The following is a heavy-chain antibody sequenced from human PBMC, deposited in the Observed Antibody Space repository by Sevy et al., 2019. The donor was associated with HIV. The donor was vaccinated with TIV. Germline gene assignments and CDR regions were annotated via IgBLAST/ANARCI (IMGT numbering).Heavy chain of an antibody. Sequence: GGSLRLSCAASGFTFDDYAMHWVRQAPGKGLEWASGISWNSGSIGYADSVKGRFTISRDNAKNSLYLQMNSLRAEDTALYYCAKGGYYGSRSAFDIWGQGTMVTVSS. CDR3: AKGGYYGSRSAFDI. J-gene: IGHJ3*02. CDR1: GFTFDDYA. V-gene: IGHV3-9*01. CDR2: ISWNSGSI. D-gene: IGHD3-10*01.